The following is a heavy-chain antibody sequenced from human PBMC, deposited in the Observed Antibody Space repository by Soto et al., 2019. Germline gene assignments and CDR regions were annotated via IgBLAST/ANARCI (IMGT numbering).Heavy chain of an antibody. Sequence: GGSLRLSCAASGFTFSSYGMHWVRQAPGKGLEWVAVISYDGSNKYYADSVKGRFTISRDNSKNTLYLQMNSLRAEDTAVYYCAKALSQQWLVSWFDPWGQGTLVTVSS. CDR2: ISYDGSNK. CDR3: AKALSQQWLVSWFDP. D-gene: IGHD6-19*01. V-gene: IGHV3-30*18. CDR1: GFTFSSYG. J-gene: IGHJ5*02.